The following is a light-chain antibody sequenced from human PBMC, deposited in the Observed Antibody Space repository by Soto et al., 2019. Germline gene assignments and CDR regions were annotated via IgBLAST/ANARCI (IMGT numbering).Light chain of an antibody. V-gene: IGLV2-14*01. CDR2: EVS. Sequence: QSVLTQPASVSASPGQSIAISCTGTSSDVGGYNYVSWYQQHPGRAPKLIIYEVSNWPSGVSDRFSGSKSGNTASLTISGLQPEDEADYYCSSYTSSTTPIYGGGTKLTVL. J-gene: IGLJ2*01. CDR1: SSDVGGYNY. CDR3: SSYTSSTTPI.